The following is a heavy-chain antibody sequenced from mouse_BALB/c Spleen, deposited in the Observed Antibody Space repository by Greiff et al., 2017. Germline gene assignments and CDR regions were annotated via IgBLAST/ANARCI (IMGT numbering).Heavy chain of an antibody. CDR2: ISSGSSTI. J-gene: IGHJ2*01. CDR1: GFTFSSFG. Sequence: EVQGVESGGGLVQPGGSRKLSCAASGFTFSSFGMHWVRQAPEKGLEWVAYISSGSSTIYYADTVKGRFTISRDNPKNTLFLQMTSLRSEDTAMYYCARSRVYGNYPDYWGQGTTLTVSS. CDR3: ARSRVYGNYPDY. D-gene: IGHD2-1*01. V-gene: IGHV5-17*02.